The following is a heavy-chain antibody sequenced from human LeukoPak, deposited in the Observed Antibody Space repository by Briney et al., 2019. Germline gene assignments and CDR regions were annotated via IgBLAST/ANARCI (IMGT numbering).Heavy chain of an antibody. V-gene: IGHV3-21*01. J-gene: IGHJ3*02. D-gene: IGHD6-13*01. CDR3: ARDDQGSSWYLGHSDAFDI. CDR1: GFTFSSYS. CDR2: ISSGSSYT. Sequence: PGGSLRLSCAASGFTFSSYSVNWVRQAPGKGLEWVSSISSGSSYTYYGDSVKGRFTISRDNTKKSLYLQMNSLRAEDTAVYYCARDDQGSSWYLGHSDAFDIWGQGTMVTVSS.